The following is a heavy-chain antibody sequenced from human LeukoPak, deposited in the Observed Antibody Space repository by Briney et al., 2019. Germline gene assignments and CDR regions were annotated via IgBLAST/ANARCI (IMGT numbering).Heavy chain of an antibody. D-gene: IGHD2-15*01. CDR2: IYHSGST. V-gene: IGHV4-38-2*01. J-gene: IGHJ4*02. CDR1: GYSISSGYY. Sequence: SETLSLTCAVSGYSISSGYYWGWIRQPPGKGLGWIGSIYHSGSTYYNPSLKSRVTISVDTSKNQFSLKLSSVTAADTAVYYCARRTYTRPGYCSGGSCQYFDYWGQGTLVTVSS. CDR3: ARRTYTRPGYCSGGSCQYFDY.